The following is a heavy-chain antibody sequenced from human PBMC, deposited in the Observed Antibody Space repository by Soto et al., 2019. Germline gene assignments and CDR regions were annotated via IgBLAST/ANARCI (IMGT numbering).Heavy chain of an antibody. CDR3: VKGVRAFYYGSGSVSDY. Sequence: EVQLVETGGVLVQPGRSLRLSCAASGFTFDDFSMHWVRQAPGKGLEWVSGISWNSGSTGYADSVKGRFIISRDNAKNSLYLQMNSLRAEDTALYHCVKGVRAFYYGSGSVSDYWGQGTLVTVSS. D-gene: IGHD3-10*01. CDR1: GFTFDDFS. J-gene: IGHJ4*02. V-gene: IGHV3-9*01. CDR2: ISWNSGST.